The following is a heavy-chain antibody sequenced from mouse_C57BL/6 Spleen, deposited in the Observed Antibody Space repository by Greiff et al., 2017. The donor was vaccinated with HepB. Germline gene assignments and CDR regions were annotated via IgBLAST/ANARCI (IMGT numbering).Heavy chain of an antibody. J-gene: IGHJ2*01. CDR2: IHPSDSDT. V-gene: IGHV1-74*01. CDR3: AMITTVVATKEYYFDY. CDR1: GYTFTSYW. D-gene: IGHD1-1*01. Sequence: QVQLQQPGAELVKPGASVKVSCKASGYTFTSYWMHWVKQRPGQGLEWIGRIHPSDSDTNYNQKFKGKATLTVDKSSSTAYMQHSSLTSGDAAVYYCAMITTVVATKEYYFDYWGQGTTLTVSS.